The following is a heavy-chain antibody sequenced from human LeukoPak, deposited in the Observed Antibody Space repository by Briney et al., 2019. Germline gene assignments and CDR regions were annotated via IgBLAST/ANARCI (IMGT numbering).Heavy chain of an antibody. D-gene: IGHD1-26*01. CDR2: IVGSSST. CDR3: ARSPYSGSYGPFDY. J-gene: IGHJ4*02. CDR1: GFTFSNFA. Sequence: GGSLRLSCAASGFTFSNFAMTWVRQAPGKGLEWVSSIVGSSSTYYADSLKGRFTISRDDAKNSLYLQMNSLRAEDTALYYCARSPYSGSYGPFDYWGQGALVTVSS. V-gene: IGHV3-21*01.